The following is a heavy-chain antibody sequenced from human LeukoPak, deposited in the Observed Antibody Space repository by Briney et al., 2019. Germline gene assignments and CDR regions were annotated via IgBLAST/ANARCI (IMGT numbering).Heavy chain of an antibody. CDR1: GFTFSSYA. V-gene: IGHV4-34*01. J-gene: IGHJ5*02. CDR2: IHNSGTT. Sequence: GSLRLSCAASGFTFSSYAMSWVRQSSGKGLEWIGEIHNSGTTNYNPSLNSRVTISEDTSKNQFYLNLSSVTAADTAVYYCAREAFGVYCSSTSCRGLWFDPWGQGTLVTVSS. D-gene: IGHD2-2*01. CDR3: AREAFGVYCSSTSCRGLWFDP.